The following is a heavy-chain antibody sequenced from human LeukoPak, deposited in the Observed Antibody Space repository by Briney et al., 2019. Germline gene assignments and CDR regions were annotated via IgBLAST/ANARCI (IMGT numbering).Heavy chain of an antibody. V-gene: IGHV3-74*01. Sequence: GGSLRLSCAASGFTLSSYWMHWVRQAPGKGLVWASCINSDGSSTRYADSVKGRFTISRDNAKNTLYLQMNSLRAEDTAVYYCATGNYHAFDIWGQGTMVTASS. J-gene: IGHJ3*02. D-gene: IGHD1-7*01. CDR1: GFTLSSYW. CDR2: INSDGSST. CDR3: ATGNYHAFDI.